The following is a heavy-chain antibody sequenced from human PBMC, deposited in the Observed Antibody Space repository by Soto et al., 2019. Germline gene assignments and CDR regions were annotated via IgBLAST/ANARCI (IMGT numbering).Heavy chain of an antibody. Sequence: QVQLQQWGAGLLKPSETLSLTCAVYGGSFSGYYWSWIRQPPGKGLEWIGEINHSGSTNYNPSLKSRVTTSVDTSKNQFAVKLRSVTAAKPAVYYSARGGAVLMVYAILCDRDSYYGMDVCGQGNTVTVAS. J-gene: IGHJ6*02. CDR2: INHSGST. D-gene: IGHD2-8*01. CDR3: ARGGAVLMVYAILCDRDSYYGMDV. CDR1: GGSFSGYY. V-gene: IGHV4-34*01.